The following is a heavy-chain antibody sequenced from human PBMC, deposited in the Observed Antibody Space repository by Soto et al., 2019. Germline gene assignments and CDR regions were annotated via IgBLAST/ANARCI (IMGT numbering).Heavy chain of an antibody. J-gene: IGHJ6*03. CDR3: AKTPTSSSWYTGYYYYYMDV. CDR1: GFTFSSYA. D-gene: IGHD6-13*01. Sequence: GGSLRLSCAASGFTFSSYAMSWVRQAPGKGLEWVSAISGSGGSTYYADSVKGRFTISRDNSKNTLYLQMNSLRAEDTAVYYCAKTPTSSSWYTGYYYYYMDVWGKGTTVTVSS. CDR2: ISGSGGST. V-gene: IGHV3-23*01.